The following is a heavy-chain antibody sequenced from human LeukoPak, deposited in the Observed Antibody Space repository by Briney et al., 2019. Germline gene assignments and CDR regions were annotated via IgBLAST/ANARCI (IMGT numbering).Heavy chain of an antibody. V-gene: IGHV3-21*01. D-gene: IGHD1-26*01. CDR1: GFTFSSYS. J-gene: IGHJ4*02. Sequence: PGGSLRLSCAASGFTFSSYSMNWVRQAPGKGLEWVLSISSSSSYIYYADSVKGRFTISRDNAKNSLYLQMNSLRAEDTAVYYCARDRDKYSGSFYFDYWGQGTLVTVSS. CDR3: ARDRDKYSGSFYFDY. CDR2: ISSSSSYI.